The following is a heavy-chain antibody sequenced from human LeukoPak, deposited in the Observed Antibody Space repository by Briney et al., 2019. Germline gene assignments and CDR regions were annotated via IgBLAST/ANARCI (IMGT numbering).Heavy chain of an antibody. CDR3: ARAWGGATDY. CDR1: GFTLGSFW. J-gene: IGHJ4*02. D-gene: IGHD1-26*01. V-gene: IGHV3-48*04. Sequence: GGSLRLSCAASGFTLGSFWMSWVRQAPGKGLEWISYISGSGSSIYYADSVKGRFTISRDNAKNSLYLQMNSLRAEDTAVYYCARAWGGATDYWGQGTLVTVSS. CDR2: ISGSGSSI.